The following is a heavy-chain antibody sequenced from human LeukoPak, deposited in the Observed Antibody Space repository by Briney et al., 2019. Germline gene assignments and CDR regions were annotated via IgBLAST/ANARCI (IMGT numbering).Heavy chain of an antibody. CDR3: ARSFLSIAAAATDY. CDR1: GFAFSSYS. D-gene: IGHD6-13*01. Sequence: PGGSLRLSCAASGFAFSSYSMNWVRQAPGKGLEWVSSISSSSSYIYYADSVKGRFTISRDNAKNSLYLQMNSLRAEDTAVYYCARSFLSIAAAATDYWGQGTLVTVSS. V-gene: IGHV3-21*01. CDR2: ISSSSSYI. J-gene: IGHJ4*02.